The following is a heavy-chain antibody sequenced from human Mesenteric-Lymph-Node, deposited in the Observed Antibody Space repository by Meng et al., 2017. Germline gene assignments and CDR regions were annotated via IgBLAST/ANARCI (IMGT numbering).Heavy chain of an antibody. CDR1: GGPFSGYY. J-gene: IGHJ4*02. Sequence: QVQLQQWGAGLLKPSETLSLTCAVYGGPFSGYYWSWIRQPPGKGLEWIGEINHSGSTNYNPPLKSRVTISVDTSKNQFSLKLSSVTAADTAVYYCARTIGGADIVVVPAAYYFDYWGQGTLVTVSS. CDR2: INHSGST. V-gene: IGHV4-34*01. D-gene: IGHD2-2*01. CDR3: ARTIGGADIVVVPAAYYFDY.